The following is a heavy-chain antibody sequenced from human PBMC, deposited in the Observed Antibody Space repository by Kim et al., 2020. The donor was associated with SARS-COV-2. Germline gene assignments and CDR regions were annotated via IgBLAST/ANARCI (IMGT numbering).Heavy chain of an antibody. CDR2: ISSSSSYI. Sequence: GGSLRLSCAASGFTFSSYSMNWVRQAPGKGLEWVSSISSSSSYIYYADSVKGRFTISRDNAKNSLYLQMNSLRAEDTAVYYCARGGFGSSSGLGYWGQGTLVTVSS. CDR3: ARGGFGSSSGLGY. J-gene: IGHJ4*02. CDR1: GFTFSSYS. D-gene: IGHD6-6*01. V-gene: IGHV3-21*01.